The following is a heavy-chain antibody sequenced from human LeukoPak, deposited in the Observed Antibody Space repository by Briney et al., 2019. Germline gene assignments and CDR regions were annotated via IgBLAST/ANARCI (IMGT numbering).Heavy chain of an antibody. CDR1: GFTFSSYG. CDR2: ISYDGSNK. V-gene: IGHV3-30*03. CDR3: VYGDFVRTVNYFDY. Sequence: PGGSLRLSCAASGFTFSSYGMHWVRQAPGKGLEWVAVISYDGSNKYYADSVKGRFTISRDNSKNSLFLQMNSLRAEDTALYYCVYGDFVRTVNYFDYWGQGTLVTVSS. D-gene: IGHD4-17*01. J-gene: IGHJ4*02.